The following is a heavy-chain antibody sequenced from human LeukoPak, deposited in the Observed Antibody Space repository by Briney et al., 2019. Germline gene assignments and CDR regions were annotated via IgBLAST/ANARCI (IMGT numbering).Heavy chain of an antibody. D-gene: IGHD3-9*01. CDR1: GFTFSSYE. V-gene: IGHV3-48*03. J-gene: IGHJ4*02. CDR3: ASHYDILTGYPSYFDY. Sequence: GGPLRLSCAASGFTFSSYEMNWVRQAPGKGLEWVSYISSSGSTIYYADSAKGRFTISRDNAKNSLYLQMNSLRAEDTAVYYCASHYDILTGYPSYFDYWGQGTLVTVSS. CDR2: ISSSGSTI.